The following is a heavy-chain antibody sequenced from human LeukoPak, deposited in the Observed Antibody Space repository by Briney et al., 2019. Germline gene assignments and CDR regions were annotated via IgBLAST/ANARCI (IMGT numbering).Heavy chain of an antibody. J-gene: IGHJ4*02. D-gene: IGHD6-13*01. CDR3: AREVRSYSSSWSSPAFDY. Sequence: PGGSLRLSCAASGFTFSSYGMHWVRQAPGKGLEWVAVIWYDGSNKYYADSVKGRFTISRDNSKNTLYLQMNSLRAEDTAVYYCAREVRSYSSSWSSPAFDYWGQGTLATVSS. CDR2: IWYDGSNK. V-gene: IGHV3-33*01. CDR1: GFTFSSYG.